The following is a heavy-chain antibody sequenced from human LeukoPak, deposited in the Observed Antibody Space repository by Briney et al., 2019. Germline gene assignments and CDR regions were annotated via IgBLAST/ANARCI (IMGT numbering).Heavy chain of an antibody. Sequence: GGSLRLSCAASGFTFSRYWMSWVRQAPGKGLEWVANIKQDGSEKYYVDSVRGRFTISRDNARTSLYLQMNSLRAEDTAVYYCATHCSSVSCSLATFDIWGQGTMVTVSS. V-gene: IGHV3-7*01. J-gene: IGHJ3*02. CDR1: GFTFSRYW. CDR3: ATHCSSVSCSLATFDI. CDR2: IKQDGSEK. D-gene: IGHD2-2*01.